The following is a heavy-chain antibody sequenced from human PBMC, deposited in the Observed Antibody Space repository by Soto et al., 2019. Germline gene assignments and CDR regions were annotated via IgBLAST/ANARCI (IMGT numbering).Heavy chain of an antibody. CDR1: GGSISSGGYY. CDR2: TYYSGST. J-gene: IGHJ6*02. CDR3: ARRHFITMVRGVPPMRMDV. Sequence: QVQLQESGPGLVKPSQTLSLTCTVSGGSISSGGYYWSWIRQHPGKGLEWIGYTYYSGSTYYNPSLKSRVTISVDTSKNQFSLKLSSGTAADTAVYYCARRHFITMVRGVPPMRMDVWGPGTTVPVSS. V-gene: IGHV4-31*03. D-gene: IGHD3-10*01.